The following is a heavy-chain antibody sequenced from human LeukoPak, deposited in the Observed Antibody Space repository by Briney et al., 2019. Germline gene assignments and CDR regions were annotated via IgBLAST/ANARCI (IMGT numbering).Heavy chain of an antibody. J-gene: IGHJ4*01. Sequence: ASVKVSCKASGYTFTSYGISWVRQAPGQGLEWMGWINPNSGIPNYAQKFLGRVTITRDTSISTAYMALSRLTSDDTAVYFCARDPVGGTHYFDYWGQGNLVTVSS. CDR1: GYTFTSYG. CDR3: ARDPVGGTHYFDY. D-gene: IGHD1-26*01. V-gene: IGHV1-2*02. CDR2: INPNSGIP.